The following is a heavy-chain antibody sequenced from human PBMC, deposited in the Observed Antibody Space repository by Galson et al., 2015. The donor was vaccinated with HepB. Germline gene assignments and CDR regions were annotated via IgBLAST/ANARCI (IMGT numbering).Heavy chain of an antibody. J-gene: IGHJ4*02. D-gene: IGHD6-13*01. CDR1: GFIFSRSE. V-gene: IGHV3-48*03. CDR3: ARGISAAGLYYFDY. CDR2: ISSSGSNI. Sequence: YLRLSCAASGFIFSRSEMNWVRQAPRKGLEWVSYISSSGSNIYNADSVKCRFTISRDNAKNSLFLQMNSLRAEDTAVYYCARGISAAGLYYFDYWGPGTLVTVSS.